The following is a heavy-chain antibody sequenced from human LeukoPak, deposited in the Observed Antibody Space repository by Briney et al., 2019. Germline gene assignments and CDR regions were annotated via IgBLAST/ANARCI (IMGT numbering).Heavy chain of an antibody. V-gene: IGHV4-39*01. Sequence: SQTLSLTCTVSGGSISSGGYYWGWIRQPPGKGLEWIGSIYYSGSTYYNPSLKSRVTISVDTSKNQFSLKLSSVTAADTAVYYCAGHPRTIAAAGTCWFDPWGQGTLVTVSS. J-gene: IGHJ5*02. D-gene: IGHD6-13*01. CDR1: GGSISSGGYY. CDR2: IYYSGST. CDR3: AGHPRTIAAAGTCWFDP.